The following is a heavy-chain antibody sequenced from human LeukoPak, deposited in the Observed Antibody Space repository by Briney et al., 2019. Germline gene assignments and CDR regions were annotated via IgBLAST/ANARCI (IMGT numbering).Heavy chain of an antibody. CDR2: ISYDGSKK. Sequence: GGSLRLSCAASGFTFSSYAMSWVRQAPGKGLEWVAAISYDGSKKYYTDSVKGRFTISRDNSKNTLYLQMNSLRAEDTAVYYCAKGRTVTSRDNFDYWGQGTLVTVSS. CDR3: AKGRTVTSRDNFDY. V-gene: IGHV3-30*18. J-gene: IGHJ4*02. D-gene: IGHD1/OR15-1a*01. CDR1: GFTFSSYA.